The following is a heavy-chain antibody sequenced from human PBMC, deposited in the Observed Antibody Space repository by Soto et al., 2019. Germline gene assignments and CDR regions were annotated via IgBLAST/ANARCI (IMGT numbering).Heavy chain of an antibody. V-gene: IGHV3-64*01. D-gene: IGHD1-26*01. J-gene: IGHJ5*02. CDR3: ARSRWERLGWFDP. Sequence: EVQLVESGGGLVQPGGSLRLSCAASGFTFSSYAMHWVRQAPGKGLEYVSAISSNGGSTYYANSVKGRFTISRDNSKNTLYLQMGSRRAEDMAVYYCARSRWERLGWFDPWGQGTLVTVSS. CDR1: GFTFSSYA. CDR2: ISSNGGST.